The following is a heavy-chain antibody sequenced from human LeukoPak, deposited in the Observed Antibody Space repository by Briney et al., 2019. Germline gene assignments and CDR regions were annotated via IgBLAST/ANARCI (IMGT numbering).Heavy chain of an antibody. D-gene: IGHD2-15*01. J-gene: IGHJ6*02. CDR1: GGSISSYY. V-gene: IGHV4-4*07. CDR2: IYTSGST. Sequence: SETLSLTCTVSGGSISSYYWSWIRRPAGKGLEWIGRIYTSGSTNYNPSLKSRVTISVDTSKNQFSLKLSSVTAADTAVYYCARSYCSGGSCYWGSHYYYYGMDVWGQGTTVTVSS. CDR3: ARSYCSGGSCYWGSHYYYYGMDV.